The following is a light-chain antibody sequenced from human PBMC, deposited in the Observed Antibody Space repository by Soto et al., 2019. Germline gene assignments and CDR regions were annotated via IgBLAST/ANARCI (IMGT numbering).Light chain of an antibody. J-gene: IGKJ4*01. CDR3: QQYNNWPLT. V-gene: IGKV3-15*01. CDR2: GAS. Sequence: EIVMTQSPATLSVSPGERATVLCRASQSVSNNLAWYQQKPGQAPRLLIYGASTRATGIPARFSGSGYGTEFTLTISSLQSEDFAVYYCQQYNNWPLTFGGGTKVDIK. CDR1: QSVSNN.